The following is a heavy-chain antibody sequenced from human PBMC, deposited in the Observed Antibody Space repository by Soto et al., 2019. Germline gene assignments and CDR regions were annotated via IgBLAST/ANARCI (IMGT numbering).Heavy chain of an antibody. CDR1: GFTFSHYA. Sequence: EVQLLESGGGLVQPGGSLRLSCAASGFTFSHYAMSWVRQAPGKGLQLVSTIFGSGAPTHYEDSVKGRFGISRDNSNNMLFLEMNSLKAEDTAVYYCTREASSWGFAFDLWGQGTMVAVSS. CDR3: TREASSWGFAFDL. V-gene: IGHV3-23*01. J-gene: IGHJ3*01. CDR2: IFGSGAPT. D-gene: IGHD3-16*01.